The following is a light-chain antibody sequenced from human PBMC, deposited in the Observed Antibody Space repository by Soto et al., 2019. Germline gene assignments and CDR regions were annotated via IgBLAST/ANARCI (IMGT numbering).Light chain of an antibody. CDR2: GAS. J-gene: IGKJ4*01. CDR1: QHVTTTY. V-gene: IGKV3-20*01. CDR3: QQYDSSFT. Sequence: IVLTQSPGTLSLSPGERATLSCTASQHVTTTYIAWYQQKFGQAPRLLIYGASTRATGTPDRFTGGGFGTAFTLTSSRVEPEDFALYYCQQYDSSFTFGGGTKVEMK.